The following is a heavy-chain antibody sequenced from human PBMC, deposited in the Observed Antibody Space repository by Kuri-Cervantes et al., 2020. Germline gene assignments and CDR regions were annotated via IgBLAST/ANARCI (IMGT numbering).Heavy chain of an antibody. CDR2: INHSGST. J-gene: IGHJ4*02. Sequence: ESLKISCAVYGGSFSGYYWSWIRQPPEKGLEWIGEINHSGSTNYNSSLKSRVSISVDKSKNQFSLKLSSVTAADTAVYYCARAAGWGYGGIDYWGQGTLVTVSS. D-gene: IGHD4-23*01. V-gene: IGHV4-34*01. CDR3: ARAAGWGYGGIDY. CDR1: GGSFSGYY.